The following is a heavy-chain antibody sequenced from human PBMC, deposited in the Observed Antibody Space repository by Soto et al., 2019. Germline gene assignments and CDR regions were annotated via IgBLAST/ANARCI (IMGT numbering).Heavy chain of an antibody. CDR3: ATRREVMDV. V-gene: IGHV3-66*01. J-gene: IGHJ6*02. CDR1: GFTVSNSY. Sequence: WGSLRLSCAASGFTVSNSYMSWVRQAPGKGLEWVSLIYSGGSRYYADSVKDRFTISRDNSKNTLYLQMNSLRAEDTAVYFCATRREVMDVWGHGTTVTVSS. CDR2: IYSGGSR.